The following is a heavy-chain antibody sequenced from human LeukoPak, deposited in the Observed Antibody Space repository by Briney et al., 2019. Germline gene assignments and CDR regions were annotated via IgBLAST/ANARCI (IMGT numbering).Heavy chain of an antibody. CDR1: GFTFDDYA. J-gene: IGHJ4*02. D-gene: IGHD4-17*01. Sequence: GGSLRLSCAASGFTFDDYAMHWVRHAPGKGLEWVSLISWDGGSTYYADSVKGRFTISRDNSKNSLYLQMSSLRAEDTALYYCAKGDRPTTTVTTTIDYWGQGTLVTVSS. V-gene: IGHV3-43D*03. CDR3: AKGDRPTTTVTTTIDY. CDR2: ISWDGGST.